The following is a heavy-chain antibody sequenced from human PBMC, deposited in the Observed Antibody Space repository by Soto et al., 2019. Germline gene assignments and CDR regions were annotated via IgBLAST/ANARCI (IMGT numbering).Heavy chain of an antibody. CDR3: AGEGQPYINSQRVWFGR. CDR1: GGSISSGCYY. J-gene: IGHJ5*02. D-gene: IGHD4-4*01. Sequence: SETLSLTGTVCGGSISSGCYYWSWIRQYPGKRLEWIGNIFYSGTTSYNPSLKIRVAISIDTSKNQFSLKLSSVTAAATAVYYCAGEGQPYINSQRVWFGRSGQRTLFAVCS. CDR2: IFYSGTT. V-gene: IGHV4-31*03.